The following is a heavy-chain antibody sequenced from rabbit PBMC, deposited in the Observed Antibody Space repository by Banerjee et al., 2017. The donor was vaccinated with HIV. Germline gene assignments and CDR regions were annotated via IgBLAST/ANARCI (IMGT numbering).Heavy chain of an antibody. D-gene: IGHD1-1*01. CDR2: IYLGDIVT. CDR1: GFDFSSSYH. J-gene: IGHJ4*01. CDR3: ARLDSGGYYKL. Sequence: QEQLVESGGGLVQPGASLTLTCTASGFDFSSSYHMCWVRQAPGKGPEWIACIYLGDIVTHYASWAKGRFTISKTSSTTVTLQMTSLTAADTATYFCARLDSGGYYKLWGPGTLVTVS. V-gene: IGHV1S45*01.